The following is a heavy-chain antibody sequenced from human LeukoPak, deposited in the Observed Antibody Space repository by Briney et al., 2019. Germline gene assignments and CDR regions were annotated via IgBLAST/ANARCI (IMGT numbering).Heavy chain of an antibody. D-gene: IGHD5-18*01. V-gene: IGHV4-39*01. CDR3: ARGAMAQGY. CDR1: GGSISSSSAY. J-gene: IGHJ4*02. Sequence: SKTLSLICTVSGGSISSSSAYWGWIRQFPGKGLEWMGSILYSGSTYYIPSLKSRLTISADTSKNQFSLKLSSVTAADTAVYYCARGAMAQGYWGQGTLVTVSS. CDR2: ILYSGST.